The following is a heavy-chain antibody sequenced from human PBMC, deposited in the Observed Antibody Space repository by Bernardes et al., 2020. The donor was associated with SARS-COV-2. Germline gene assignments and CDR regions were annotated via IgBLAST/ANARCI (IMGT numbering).Heavy chain of an antibody. CDR1: DYTFTNYW. Sequence: SLPLSFPGSDYTFTNYWIGWVRQMPGKGLEWMGIIYPGDSDTKYSPSFQGRVTISADKSVNTAYLQWSSLKASDTAIYYCARRRYGDFGVDVWGQGTTVTVSS. J-gene: IGHJ6*02. CDR2: IYPGDSDT. CDR3: ARRRYGDFGVDV. D-gene: IGHD4-17*01. V-gene: IGHV5-51*01.